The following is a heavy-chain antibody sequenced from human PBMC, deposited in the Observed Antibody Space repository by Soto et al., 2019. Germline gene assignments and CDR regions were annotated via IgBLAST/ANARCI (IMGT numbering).Heavy chain of an antibody. CDR1: GFTFSTYW. V-gene: IGHV3-74*01. CDR3: ARGGLYAYYQDN. D-gene: IGHD3-16*01. CDR2: IKGDESTT. J-gene: IGHJ4*02. Sequence: EVQLVESGGGLVQPGGSLRLSCAASGFTFSTYWMHWVRQAPGEGLVWVSRIKGDESTTNYADSVKGRFTVSRDNARNTLYLLINSLRPEDTAIYYCARGGLYAYYQDNWGQGTLVTVSS.